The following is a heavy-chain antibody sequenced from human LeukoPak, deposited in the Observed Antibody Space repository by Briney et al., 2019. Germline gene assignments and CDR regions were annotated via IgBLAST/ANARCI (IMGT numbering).Heavy chain of an antibody. CDR2: ISSSSSTI. CDR3: AREQSVYCSTTTCSLGVDV. Sequence: GGSLRLSCAASGFTFSSYSMNWVRQAPGKGLEWVSYISSSSSTIYYADSVKGRFTISRDNAQRSLYLQMNSLRDEDTALYYCAREQSVYCSTTTCSLGVDVWGQGTTVTVSS. V-gene: IGHV3-48*02. J-gene: IGHJ6*02. D-gene: IGHD2-2*01. CDR1: GFTFSSYS.